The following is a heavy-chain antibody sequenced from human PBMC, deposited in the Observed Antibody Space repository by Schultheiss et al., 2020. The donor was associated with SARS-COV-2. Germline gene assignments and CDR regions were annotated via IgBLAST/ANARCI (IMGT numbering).Heavy chain of an antibody. V-gene: IGHV3-74*01. CDR2: VNNDGSIT. CDR3: ARVRSVLTYTSELDS. CDR1: GFSFSSYD. J-gene: IGHJ4*02. Sequence: GGSLRLSCAASGFSFSSYDMHWVRQATGKGLEWVSRVNNDGSITTYADYVKGRFTISRDNAENTLYLQMNSLRAEDTAVYYCARVRSVLTYTSELDSWGQGTLVTVSS. D-gene: IGHD3-22*01.